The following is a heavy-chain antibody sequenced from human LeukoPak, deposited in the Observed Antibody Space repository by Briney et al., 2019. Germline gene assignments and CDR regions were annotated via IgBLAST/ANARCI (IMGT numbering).Heavy chain of an antibody. CDR1: GFTFSSYS. D-gene: IGHD2-15*01. CDR2: IGSSSSYI. Sequence: GGSLRLSCAASGFTFSSYSMNWVRQAPGKGLEWVSSIGSSSSYIYYADSVKGRFTISRDNAKNSLYLQMNSLSAEDTAVYYCARPSFTQGSYFDYWGQGTLVTVSS. V-gene: IGHV3-21*01. CDR3: ARPSFTQGSYFDY. J-gene: IGHJ4*02.